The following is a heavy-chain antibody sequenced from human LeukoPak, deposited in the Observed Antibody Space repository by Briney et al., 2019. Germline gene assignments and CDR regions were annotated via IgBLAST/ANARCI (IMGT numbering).Heavy chain of an antibody. J-gene: IGHJ4*02. D-gene: IGHD3-3*01. CDR1: GFTLSSFG. CDR3: AKDLDLGSLAPPPYFDY. CDR2: ISYDGSVI. V-gene: IGHV3-30*18. Sequence: GGSLRLSCAASGFTLSSFGMHWVRQAPGKGLEWMTVISYDGSVIYNADSVKGRFTISRDNSKNTLYLQMDSLRADDTAVYYCAKDLDLGSLAPPPYFDYWGQGTLVTVSS.